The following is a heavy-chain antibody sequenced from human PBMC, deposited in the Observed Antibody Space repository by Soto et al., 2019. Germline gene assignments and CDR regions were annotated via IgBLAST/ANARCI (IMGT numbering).Heavy chain of an antibody. CDR2: ISYDGSNK. CDR1: GFTFSSYA. V-gene: IGHV3-30-3*01. D-gene: IGHD2-21*02. Sequence: QVQLVESGGGVVQPGRSLRLSCAASGFTFSSYAMHWVRQAPGKGLEWVAVISYDGSNKYYADSVKGRFTISRDNSKNTLYLQMNSLRDEDTAVYYCARAQLWFGHMTKQGEVTAIPSLDYWGQGTLVTVSS. J-gene: IGHJ4*02. CDR3: ARAQLWFGHMTKQGEVTAIPSLDY.